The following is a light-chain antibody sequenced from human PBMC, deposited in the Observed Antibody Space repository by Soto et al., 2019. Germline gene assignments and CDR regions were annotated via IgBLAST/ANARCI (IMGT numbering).Light chain of an antibody. V-gene: IGLV2-11*01. CDR2: GVN. CDR3: CSYAGRPFYV. J-gene: IGLJ1*01. CDR1: SSDVGGYEY. Sequence: QSALTQPRSVSGSPGQSVTISCTGTSSDVGGYEYVSWYQQHPGKAPKLMIYGVNKRPSGVPDRFSGTRSGNTASLTISGLQTEDEADYYCCSYAGRPFYVFGIGTKLTVL.